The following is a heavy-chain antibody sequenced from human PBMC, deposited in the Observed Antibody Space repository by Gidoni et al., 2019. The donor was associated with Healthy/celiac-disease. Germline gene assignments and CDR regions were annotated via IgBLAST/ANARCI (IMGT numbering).Heavy chain of an antibody. Sequence: QLQLQESCSGLVNPSQTLSLTCAVSGCSISSGVYSWSWIRQPTGKGLEWIGYIYHSGSTYYNPSLKSRVTISVDRSKNQSSLKLSSVTAADTAVYYCARVSYYGSGSYPAMLFDYWGQGTLVTVSS. V-gene: IGHV4-30-2*01. D-gene: IGHD3-10*01. CDR3: ARVSYYGSGSYPAMLFDY. J-gene: IGHJ4*02. CDR1: GCSISSGVYS. CDR2: IYHSGST.